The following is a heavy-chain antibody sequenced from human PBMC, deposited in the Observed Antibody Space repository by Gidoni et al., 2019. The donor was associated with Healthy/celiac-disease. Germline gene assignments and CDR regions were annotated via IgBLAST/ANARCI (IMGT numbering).Heavy chain of an antibody. CDR3: ARVPYGYGSGSYYNWGMDV. J-gene: IGHJ6*02. V-gene: IGHV3-33*01. CDR2: IWYDGSNK. D-gene: IGHD3-10*01. CDR1: GFTSSSHG. Sequence: QVQLVESGGGVVQPGRSLRLSCAPSGFTSSSHGIHWVRQAPGKGLEWVAVIWYDGSNKYYADSVKGRFTISRDNSKNTLYLQMNSLRAEDTAVYYCARVPYGYGSGSYYNWGMDVWGQGTTVTVSS.